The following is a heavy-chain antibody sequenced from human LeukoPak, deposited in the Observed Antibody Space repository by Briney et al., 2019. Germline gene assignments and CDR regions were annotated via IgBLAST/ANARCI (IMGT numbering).Heavy chain of an antibody. D-gene: IGHD6-13*01. CDR2: IYPSGST. CDR1: GDSISSGSFY. V-gene: IGHV4-61*02. CDR3: ARDVLAAPGTFDH. J-gene: IGHJ4*02. Sequence: PSETLSLTCSVSGDSISSGSFYWSWIRQPAGRGLEWIGRIYPSGSTNYNPSLKSRVTISLDTCKNQFSLKLSSVTAADTAVYYCARDVLAAPGTFDHWGQGALVTVSS.